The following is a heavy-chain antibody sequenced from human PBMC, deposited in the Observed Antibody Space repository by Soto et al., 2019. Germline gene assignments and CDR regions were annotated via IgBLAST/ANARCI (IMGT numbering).Heavy chain of an antibody. CDR1: GYTFTSYD. J-gene: IGHJ6*03. V-gene: IGHV1-8*01. CDR3: ARGLSGGSGSYYDDYYYYYMDV. D-gene: IGHD3-10*01. CDR2: MNPNRGNT. Sequence: QVQLVQSGAEVKKPGASVKVSCKASGYTFTSYDINWVRQATGQGLEWMGWMNPNRGNTGYAQKFQGRVTMTRNTSISTAYMELSSLRSEDTAVYYCARGLSGGSGSYYDDYYYYYMDVWGKGTTVTVSS.